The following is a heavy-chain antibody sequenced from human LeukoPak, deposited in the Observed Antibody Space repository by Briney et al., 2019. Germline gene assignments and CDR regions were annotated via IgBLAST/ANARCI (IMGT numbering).Heavy chain of an antibody. Sequence: ASVKVSCKASGYTFTGYYMHWVRQAPGQGLEWMGWINPNSGGTNYAQKFQGRVTITRNTSISTAYMELSSLRSEDTAVYYCARGAIAAESSFDYWGQGTLVTVSS. D-gene: IGHD6-13*01. J-gene: IGHJ4*02. CDR2: INPNSGGT. V-gene: IGHV1-2*02. CDR1: GYTFTGYY. CDR3: ARGAIAAESSFDY.